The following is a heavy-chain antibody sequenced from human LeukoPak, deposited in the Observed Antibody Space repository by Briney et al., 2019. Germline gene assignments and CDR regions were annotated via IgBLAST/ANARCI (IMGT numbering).Heavy chain of an antibody. J-gene: IGHJ4*02. CDR3: ARGYCGGDCHPDN. Sequence: GGSLRLSCVVSGFSFSAHSMNWIRQAPGKGLEWVSYISSTGTTIYYADSVKGRFTISRDLAANSLYLQMNSLRAEDTAVYYCARGYCGGDCHPDNWGQGTLVTVSS. D-gene: IGHD2-21*02. CDR1: GFSFSAHS. V-gene: IGHV3-48*04. CDR2: ISSTGTTI.